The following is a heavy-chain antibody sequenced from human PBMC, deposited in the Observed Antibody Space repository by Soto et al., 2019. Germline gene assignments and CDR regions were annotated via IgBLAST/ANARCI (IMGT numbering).Heavy chain of an antibody. CDR3: AKKVVWFGELSHFDY. CDR1: GFTFSSYA. D-gene: IGHD3-10*01. CDR2: ISGSGGST. Sequence: PGGSLRLSCAASGFTFSSYAMSWVRQAPGKGLEWVSAISGSGGSTYYADSVKGRFTISRDNSKNTLYLQMNSLRAEDTAVYYCAKKVVWFGELSHFDYWGQGTLVTVSS. J-gene: IGHJ4*02. V-gene: IGHV3-23*01.